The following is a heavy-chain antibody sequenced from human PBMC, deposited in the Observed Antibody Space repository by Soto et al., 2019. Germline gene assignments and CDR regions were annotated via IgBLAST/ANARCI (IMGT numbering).Heavy chain of an antibody. CDR2: ISSSSSYI. J-gene: IGHJ3*02. V-gene: IGHV3-21*01. CDR1: GFTFSSYS. CDR3: ARDMVLHSGYDFYAIVI. D-gene: IGHD5-12*01. Sequence: PGGSLRLSCAASGFTFSSYSMNWVRQAPGKGLEWVSSISSSSSYIYYADSVKGRFTISRDNAKNSLHLQMNSLRAEDTAVYYCARDMVLHSGYDFYAIVISCQRTIVTVS.